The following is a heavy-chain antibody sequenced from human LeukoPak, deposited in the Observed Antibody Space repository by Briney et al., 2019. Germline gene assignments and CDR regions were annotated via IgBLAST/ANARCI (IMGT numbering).Heavy chain of an antibody. CDR2: IYYSGST. V-gene: IGHV4-39*01. CDR1: GGSISSSSYY. Sequence: SETLSLTCTVSGGSISSSSYYWGWIRQPPGKGLEWIGSIYYSGSTYYNPSLKSRVTISVDTSKNQFSLKLSSVTAADTAVYYCARGFYYDSRNRVGLETPWSQLPDYWGQGTLVTVSS. D-gene: IGHD3-22*01. CDR3: ARGFYYDSRNRVGLETPWSQLPDY. J-gene: IGHJ4*02.